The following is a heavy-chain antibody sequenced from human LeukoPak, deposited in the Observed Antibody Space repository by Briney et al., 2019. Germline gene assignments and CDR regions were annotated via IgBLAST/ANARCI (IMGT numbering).Heavy chain of an antibody. CDR2: IYYSGST. Sequence: SETLSLTCTVSGGSISSSSYYWGWIRQPPGKGLEWIGSIYYSGSTYYNPSLKSRVTISVDTSKNQFSLKLSSVTAADTAVYYCARDGELLGYCSGGSCFDWGQGTLVTVSS. CDR1: GGSISSSSYY. V-gene: IGHV4-39*07. J-gene: IGHJ4*02. D-gene: IGHD2-15*01. CDR3: ARDGELLGYCSGGSCFD.